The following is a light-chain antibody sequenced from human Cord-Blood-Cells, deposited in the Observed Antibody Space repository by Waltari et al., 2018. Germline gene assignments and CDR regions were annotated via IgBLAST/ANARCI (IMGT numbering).Light chain of an antibody. CDR1: RSDVGGCNL. CDR3: CSYAGSSTYVV. J-gene: IGLJ2*01. Sequence: QSALTQPASVSGAPGQSLTISCTGTRSDVGGCNLVAWYQQHPGKAPKLMIYEGRKRPSGVSNRFSGSKAGNTASLTISGLQAEDEADYYCCSYAGSSTYVVFGGGTKLTVL. V-gene: IGLV2-23*01. CDR2: EGR.